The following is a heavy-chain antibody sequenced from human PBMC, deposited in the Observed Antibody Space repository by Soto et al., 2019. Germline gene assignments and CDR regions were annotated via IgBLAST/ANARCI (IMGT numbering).Heavy chain of an antibody. CDR3: ARPRGHYYDSSGYYPAEYFQH. Sequence: SLRLSCAASGFTFSSYGMHWVRQAPGKGLEWVAVIWYDGSNKYYADSVKGRFTISRDNSKNTLYLQMNSLRAEDTAVYYCARPRGHYYDSSGYYPAEYFQHWGQG. V-gene: IGHV3-33*01. D-gene: IGHD3-22*01. CDR2: IWYDGSNK. J-gene: IGHJ1*01. CDR1: GFTFSSYG.